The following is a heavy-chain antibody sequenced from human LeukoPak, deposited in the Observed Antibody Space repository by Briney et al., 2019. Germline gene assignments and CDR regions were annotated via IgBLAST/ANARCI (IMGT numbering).Heavy chain of an antibody. J-gene: IGHJ4*02. V-gene: IGHV3-23*01. D-gene: IGHD2-2*02. CDR1: GFTVSSNY. CDR3: AKGYLGYFDY. CDR2: ISGSGGST. Sequence: GGSLRLSCAASGFTVSSNYMSWVRQAPGKGLEWVSAISGSGGSTYYADSVKGRFTISRDNSKNTLYLQMNSLRAEDTAVYYCAKGYLGYFDYWGQGTLVTVSS.